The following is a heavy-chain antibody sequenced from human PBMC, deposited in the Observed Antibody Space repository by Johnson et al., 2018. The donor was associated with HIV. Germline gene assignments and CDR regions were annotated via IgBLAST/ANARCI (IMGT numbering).Heavy chain of an antibody. CDR2: ISGSGGST. CDR3: AKAGHSYGRGPDAFDI. J-gene: IGHJ3*02. V-gene: IGHV3-23*04. CDR1: GFTFSSYA. Sequence: VQLVESGGGLVQPGGSLRLSCAASGFTFSSYAMSWVRQAPGKGLEWVSAISGSGGSTYYADSVKGRFTISRDNSKNTLYLQMHSLRAEDTAVYYCAKAGHSYGRGPDAFDIWGQGTMVTVSS. D-gene: IGHD5-18*01.